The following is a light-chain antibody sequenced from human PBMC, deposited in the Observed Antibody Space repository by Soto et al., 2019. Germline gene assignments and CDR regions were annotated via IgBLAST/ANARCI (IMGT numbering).Light chain of an antibody. V-gene: IGKV3-20*01. Sequence: EIVLTQSTGTLSLSPGERATLSCRASQTVSSSFLAWYQQTPGQAPRLLIYAASSRATGIPDRFSGSGSGTDFTLTISRLEPEDFAVYYCQQYGNSPQTFGQGTKVDIK. CDR3: QQYGNSPQT. CDR2: AAS. CDR1: QTVSSSF. J-gene: IGKJ1*01.